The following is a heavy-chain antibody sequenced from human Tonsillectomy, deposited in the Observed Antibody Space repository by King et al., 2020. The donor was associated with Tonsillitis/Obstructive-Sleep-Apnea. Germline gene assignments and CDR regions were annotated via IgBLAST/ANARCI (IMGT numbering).Heavy chain of an antibody. J-gene: IGHJ3*02. D-gene: IGHD3-16*02. CDR3: ARDYYDYVWGSYRSDAFDI. CDR1: GFTFSSYA. Sequence: VQLVESGGGVVQPGRSLRLSCAASGFTFSSYAMHWVRQAPGKGLEWVALISYDGSNKYYADSVKGRFTISRDNSKNTLYLQMNSLRAEDTAVYYRARDYYDYVWGSYRSDAFDIWGQGTMVTVSS. V-gene: IGHV3-30*04. CDR2: ISYDGSNK.